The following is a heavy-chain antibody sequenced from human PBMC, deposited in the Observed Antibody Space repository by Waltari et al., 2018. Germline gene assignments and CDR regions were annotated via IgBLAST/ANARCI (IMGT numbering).Heavy chain of an antibody. CDR2: IKSDGRTT. V-gene: IGHV3-74*01. Sequence: EVQLVESGGGLVQPGGSLRISWAAPGFTFNTYWMHWVRQAPGKWLVCVSSIKSDGRTTNYADSVKGRFTISRDNAKNTLFLQMNSLRADDTAVYYCARGAFLDSWGQGTLVSVSS. CDR3: ARGAFLDS. J-gene: IGHJ5*01. CDR1: GFTFNTYW.